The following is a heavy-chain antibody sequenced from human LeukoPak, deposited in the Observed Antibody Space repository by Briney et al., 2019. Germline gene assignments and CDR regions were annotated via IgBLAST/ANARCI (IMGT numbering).Heavy chain of an antibody. V-gene: IGHV5-51*01. CDR2: IYPGESDT. J-gene: IGHJ3*02. D-gene: IGHD5-24*01. Sequence: GESLKISCKGSGYSFTSYWIGWVRQVPGKGLEWIGIIYPGESDTRYSPSFQGQVTISGDTSISPAYLQWSSLKASDTAMYYCARLDGNSCIDIWGQGTMVTVSS. CDR1: GYSFTSYW. CDR3: ARLDGNSCIDI.